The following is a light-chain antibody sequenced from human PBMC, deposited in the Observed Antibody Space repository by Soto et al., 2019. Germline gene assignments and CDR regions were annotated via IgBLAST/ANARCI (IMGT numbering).Light chain of an antibody. J-gene: IGKJ5*01. CDR2: DAS. CDR3: QQRSNWPIT. CDR1: QSVRSD. Sequence: TQSPSTLSASVGDRVTITCRASQSVRSDLAWYQQKPGQAPGLLIYDASNRATGIPARFSGSGSGTDFTLTISSLEPEDFAVYYCQQRSNWPITFGQGTRLEIK. V-gene: IGKV3-11*01.